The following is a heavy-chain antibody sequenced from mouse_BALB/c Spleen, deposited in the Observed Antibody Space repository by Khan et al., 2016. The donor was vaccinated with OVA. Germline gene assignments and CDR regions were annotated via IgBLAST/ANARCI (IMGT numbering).Heavy chain of an antibody. V-gene: IGHV9-4*02. Sequence: QIQLVQSGPELKKPGETVRISCKASGYTFTTAGMQWVQKMPGKGLKWIGWINTHSGVPKYAEDFKGRFAFSLETSASTAYLQITNLKNEDTATYFWASGYGYGWYLDVWGEGTTVTVSS. D-gene: IGHD2-2*01. J-gene: IGHJ1*01. CDR2: INTHSGVP. CDR1: GYTFTTAG. CDR3: ASGYGYGWYLDV.